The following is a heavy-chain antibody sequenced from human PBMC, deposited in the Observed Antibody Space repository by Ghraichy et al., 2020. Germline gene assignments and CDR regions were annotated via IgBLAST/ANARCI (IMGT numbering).Heavy chain of an antibody. CDR1: GYTFTNHD. J-gene: IGHJ4*02. Sequence: ASVKVSCKASGYTFTNHDMSWVRQAPGQGLEWMGWISAHNGNTNYAQNLQGRVTMTTDTSTSTAYMELRSLRSDDTAVYYCALLCIAPTGTPTYYFDYWGQGTLVTVSS. CDR3: ALLCIAPTGTPTYYFDY. V-gene: IGHV1-18*04. D-gene: IGHD6-13*01. CDR2: ISAHNGNT.